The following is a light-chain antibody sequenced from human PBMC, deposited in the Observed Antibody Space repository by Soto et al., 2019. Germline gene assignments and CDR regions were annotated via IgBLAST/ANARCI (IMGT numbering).Light chain of an antibody. V-gene: IGKV3-20*01. CDR3: QQYGSSPPYT. J-gene: IGKJ2*01. Sequence: EIVLTQSPGTLSLSPGERATLPCRASQSVSSSYLAWYQQKPGQAPWLLIYGASSRATGIPDRFSGSGSGTDFTLTISRLEPEDFAVYYCQQYGSSPPYTFGQGTKLEIK. CDR2: GAS. CDR1: QSVSSSY.